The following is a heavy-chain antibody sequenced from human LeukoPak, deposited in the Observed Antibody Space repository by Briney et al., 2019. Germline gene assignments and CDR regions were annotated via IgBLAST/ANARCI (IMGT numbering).Heavy chain of an antibody. J-gene: IGHJ5*02. D-gene: IGHD2-2*01. CDR3: ARGPSLGYCSSTSCLLSNWFDP. CDR2: INPNSGGT. V-gene: IGHV1-2*02. CDR1: GYTFTGYY. Sequence: ASVKVSCKASGYTFTGYYMHWVRQAPGQGLEWMGWINPNSGGTNYAQKFQGRVTMTRDTSISTAYMELSRLRSDDTAVYYCARGPSLGYCSSTSCLLSNWFDPWGQGTLVTVSS.